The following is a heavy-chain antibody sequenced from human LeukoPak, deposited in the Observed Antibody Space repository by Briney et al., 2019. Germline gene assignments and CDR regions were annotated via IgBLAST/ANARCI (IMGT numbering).Heavy chain of an antibody. CDR3: ARAKPASYYDFWSGYSIDAFDI. V-gene: IGHV4-30-4*01. J-gene: IGHJ3*02. CDR1: GGSISRGDYY. CDR2: IYYSGST. D-gene: IGHD3-3*01. Sequence: SETLSLTCTVSGGSISRGDYYWSWIRQPPGKGLEWIGYIYYSGSTYYNPSLKSRVTISVDTSKNQFSLKLSSVTAADTAVYYCARAKPASYYDFWSGYSIDAFDIWGQGTMVTVSS.